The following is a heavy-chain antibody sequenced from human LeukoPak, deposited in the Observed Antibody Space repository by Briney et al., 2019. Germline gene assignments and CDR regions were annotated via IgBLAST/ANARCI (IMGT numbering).Heavy chain of an antibody. Sequence: GGSLRLSCAASGFTFSSYWMSWARQAPGKGLEWVANIKQDGSEKYYVDSVKGRFTISRDNAKNSLYLQMNSLRAEDTAVYYCARDAYYYGSGSSDAFDIWGQGTMVTVSS. CDR1: GFTFSSYW. D-gene: IGHD3-10*01. CDR3: ARDAYYYGSGSSDAFDI. CDR2: IKQDGSEK. J-gene: IGHJ3*02. V-gene: IGHV3-7*01.